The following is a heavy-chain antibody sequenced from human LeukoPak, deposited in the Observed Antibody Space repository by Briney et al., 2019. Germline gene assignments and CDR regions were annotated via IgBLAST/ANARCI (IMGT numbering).Heavy chain of an antibody. V-gene: IGHV3-23*01. CDR1: GFTFSSYA. D-gene: IGHD3-22*01. J-gene: IGHJ4*02. CDR2: ISGSGGST. Sequence: AGGSLRLSCAASGFTFSSYAMSWVRQAPGKGLEWVSAISGSGGSTYYADSVKGRFTISRDNSKNTLYLQMNSLRAEDTAVYYCAKRSGYYYDSSGYYFDYWGQGTLVTVSS. CDR3: AKRSGYYYDSSGYYFDY.